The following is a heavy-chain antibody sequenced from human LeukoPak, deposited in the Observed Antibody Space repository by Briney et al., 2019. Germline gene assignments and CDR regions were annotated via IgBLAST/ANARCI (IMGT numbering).Heavy chain of an antibody. J-gene: IGHJ4*02. Sequence: QPGGTLRLSCAASGFTFSSYGMSWVRQAPGKGLEWVSAISGSGGSTYYADSVKGRFTISRDNSKNTLYLQMNSLRAEDTAVYYCAKQPLWFGELSTSPLDYWGQGTLVTVSS. CDR2: ISGSGGST. CDR1: GFTFSSYG. D-gene: IGHD3-10*01. V-gene: IGHV3-23*01. CDR3: AKQPLWFGELSTSPLDY.